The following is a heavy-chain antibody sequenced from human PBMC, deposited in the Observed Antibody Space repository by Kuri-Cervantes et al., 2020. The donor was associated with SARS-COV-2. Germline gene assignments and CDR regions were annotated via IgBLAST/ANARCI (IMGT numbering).Heavy chain of an antibody. J-gene: IGHJ6*02. D-gene: IGHD3-10*01. CDR3: AKGVVGVGYSVPLQGSGEPYGMDV. Sequence: GESLKISCAASGFTFSSYAMSWVRQAPGKGLEWVSAISGSGGSTYYADSVRGRFTISRDNSKNTLYLQMNSQRAEDTAVYYCAKGVVGVGYSVPLQGSGEPYGMDVWGQGTTVTVSS. CDR1: GFTFSSYA. V-gene: IGHV3-23*01. CDR2: ISGSGGST.